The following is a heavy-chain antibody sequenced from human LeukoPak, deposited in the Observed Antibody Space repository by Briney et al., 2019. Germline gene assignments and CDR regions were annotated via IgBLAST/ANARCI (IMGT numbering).Heavy chain of an antibody. V-gene: IGHV4-61*02. CDR3: ARVLSRIAARLRNGDGTQNYYYYMDV. J-gene: IGHJ6*03. Sequence: SQTLSLTCTVSGGSISSGGHYWSWIRQPAGKGLEYLGRISSTGSTNYNPSLRSRVTISADTSKNQFSLKLSSVTAADTAVYYCARVLSRIAARLRNGDGTQNYYYYMDVWGKGTTVTVSS. CDR1: GGSISSGGHY. CDR2: ISSTGST. D-gene: IGHD6-6*01.